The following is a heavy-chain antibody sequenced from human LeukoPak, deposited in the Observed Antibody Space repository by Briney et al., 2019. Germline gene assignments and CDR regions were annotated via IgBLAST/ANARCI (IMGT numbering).Heavy chain of an antibody. CDR3: ARGVYIAAAQYGY. CDR1: GGSISSYY. V-gene: IGHV4-59*13. CDR2: IYYSGTT. J-gene: IGHJ4*02. D-gene: IGHD6-13*01. Sequence: SETLSLTCTVSGGSISSYYWSWIRRPPGKGLEWIGYIYYSGTTNYNPSLKSRVTISVDTSKNQFSLKLSSVTAADTAVYYCARGVYIAAAQYGYWGQGTLVTVSS.